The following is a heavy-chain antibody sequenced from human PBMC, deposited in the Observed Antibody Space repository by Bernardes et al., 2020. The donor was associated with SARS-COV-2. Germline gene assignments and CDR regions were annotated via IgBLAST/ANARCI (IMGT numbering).Heavy chain of an antibody. CDR1: GDSISSISYC. J-gene: IGHJ4*02. Sequence: SETLYLTCTVSGDSISSISYCGGWIRQPPGKGREWMGNICYSGSTHYNPSLQSRVAISVDTSENQFSLKLSSVTAADTGVYFCARLDYFLSGTYYTARHYWGQGTLVTVSS. CDR3: ARLDYFLSGTYYTARHY. D-gene: IGHD3-10*01. CDR2: ICYSGST. V-gene: IGHV4-39*01.